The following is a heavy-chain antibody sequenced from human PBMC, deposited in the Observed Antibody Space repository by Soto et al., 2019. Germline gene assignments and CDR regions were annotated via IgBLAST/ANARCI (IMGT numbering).Heavy chain of an antibody. V-gene: IGHV3-33*01. Sequence: GGSRRLSCEASGFTFSTYGMHWIRQAPGKGLEWLAIIWNDGSNEYYADSVKGRFTISRDNSKNTLYLQLNNLRAEDTAVYFCARDQTDSGSYSEYWGQGTLVTVSS. J-gene: IGHJ4*02. CDR1: GFTFSTYG. CDR3: ARDQTDSGSYSEY. D-gene: IGHD1-26*01. CDR2: IWNDGSNE.